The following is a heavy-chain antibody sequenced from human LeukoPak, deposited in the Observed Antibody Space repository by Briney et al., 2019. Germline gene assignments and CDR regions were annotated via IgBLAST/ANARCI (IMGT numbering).Heavy chain of an antibody. CDR1: GYTFTSYG. V-gene: IGHV1-8*02. J-gene: IGHJ4*02. CDR3: ARGTLYCSSTSCYYYFDY. CDR2: MNPNSGNT. Sequence: VASVKVSCKASGYTFTSYGINWVRQATGQGLEWMGWMNPNSGNTGYAQKFQGRVTMTRNTSISTAYMELSSLRSEDTAVYYCARGTLYCSSTSCYYYFDYWGQGTLVTVSS. D-gene: IGHD2-2*01.